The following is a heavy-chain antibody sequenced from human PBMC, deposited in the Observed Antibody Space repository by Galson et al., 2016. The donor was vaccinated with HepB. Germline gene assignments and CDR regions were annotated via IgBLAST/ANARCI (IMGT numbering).Heavy chain of an antibody. J-gene: IGHJ5*02. CDR3: AKERLVRRIFDP. V-gene: IGHV3-23*01. CDR2: ISTRRTT. Sequence: SLRLSCAASGFVFSNFGLSWVRQAPGKGLKWVASISTRRTTYYSDSVQGRFTISRDNSNNTLYLQMNGLRAEDTAVYYCAKERLVRRIFDPWGQGTLLTVPS. D-gene: IGHD1-1*01. CDR1: GFVFSNFG.